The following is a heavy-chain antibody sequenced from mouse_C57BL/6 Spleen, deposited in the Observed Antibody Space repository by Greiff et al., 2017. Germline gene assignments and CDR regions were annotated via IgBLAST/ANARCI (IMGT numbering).Heavy chain of an antibody. CDR3: GVTYYYAMDY. CDR1: GYAFTNYL. CDR2: INPGSGGT. V-gene: IGHV1-54*01. Sequence: VQLQQSGAELVRPGTSVKVSCKASGYAFTNYLIEWVKQRPGQGLEWIGVINPGSGGTNYNEKFKGKATLTADKSSSTAYMQLSSLTSEDSAVYFCGVTYYYAMDYWGQGTSVTVSS. J-gene: IGHJ4*01. D-gene: IGHD2-12*01.